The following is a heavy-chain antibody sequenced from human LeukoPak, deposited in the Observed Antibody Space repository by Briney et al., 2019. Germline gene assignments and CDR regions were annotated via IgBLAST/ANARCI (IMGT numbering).Heavy chain of an antibody. J-gene: IGHJ4*02. V-gene: IGHV3-23*01. CDR1: GFTFSSYA. D-gene: IGHD2-15*01. CDR2: ISCSGGST. Sequence: GGSLRLSCGASGFTFSSYAMSWVRRAPGKGLGWVSAISCSGGSTYYADSVKGRFTISRDNSKNTLYLQMNSLRAEDTAVYYCANLHCSGGSCYSEDYFDYWGQGTLVTVSS. CDR3: ANLHCSGGSCYSEDYFDY.